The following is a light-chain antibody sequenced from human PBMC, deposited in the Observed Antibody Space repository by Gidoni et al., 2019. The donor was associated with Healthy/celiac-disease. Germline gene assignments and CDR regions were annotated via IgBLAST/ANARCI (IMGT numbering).Light chain of an antibody. CDR2: GAS. J-gene: IGKJ2*01. Sequence: DIVMTQSPAPLSVSPGERANLPCRASQSVNSNLAWYPRKPGQAPRLLIYGASTRATGLPARFCGSGSGTEFTLTISSLQSEDFAVFYCQQYNNWPPAMYTFGQGTKLEIK. CDR3: QQYNNWPPAMYT. CDR1: QSVNSN. V-gene: IGKV3-15*01.